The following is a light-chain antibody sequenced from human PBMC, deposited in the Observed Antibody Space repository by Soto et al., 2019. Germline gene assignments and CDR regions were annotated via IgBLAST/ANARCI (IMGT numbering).Light chain of an antibody. CDR1: SSDVGGYKY. V-gene: IGLV2-14*01. Sequence: QSALTQPASVSGSPGQSITISCTGTSSDVGGYKYVSWYQQHPGKAPKLMIYEVSNRPSGISNRFSGSKSGNTASLTISGLQAEDEADYYCHSYTSSSTYVFGTGTKLTV. J-gene: IGLJ1*01. CDR2: EVS. CDR3: HSYTSSSTYV.